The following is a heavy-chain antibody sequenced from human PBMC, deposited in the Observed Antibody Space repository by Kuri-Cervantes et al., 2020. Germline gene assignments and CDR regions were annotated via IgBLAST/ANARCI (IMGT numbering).Heavy chain of an antibody. V-gene: IGHV3-30*18. CDR3: AKDSLKLPFDY. J-gene: IGHJ4*02. CDR1: GFIFSDYA. Sequence: GESLKISCAVSGFIFSDYAMHWVRQAPGKGLEWVAVISYDGSNKYYADSVKGRFTISRDNSKNTLYLQMNSLRAEDTAVYYCAKDSLKLPFDYWGQGTLVTVSS. D-gene: IGHD1-7*01. CDR2: ISYDGSNK.